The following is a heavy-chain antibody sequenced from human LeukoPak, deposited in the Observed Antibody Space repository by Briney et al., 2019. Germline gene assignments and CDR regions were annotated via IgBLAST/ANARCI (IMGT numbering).Heavy chain of an antibody. CDR1: GYTFTSYG. D-gene: IGHD2-2*01. CDR2: ISAYNGNT. CDR3: ARGDIVVVPAASDY. J-gene: IGHJ4*02. V-gene: IGHV1-18*01. Sequence: GASVKVSCKASGYTFTSYGISWVRQAPGQGLEWMGWISAYNGNTNYAQKLQGRVTMTTDTCTSTAYMELRSLRSDDTAVYYCARGDIVVVPAASDYWGQGTLVTVSS.